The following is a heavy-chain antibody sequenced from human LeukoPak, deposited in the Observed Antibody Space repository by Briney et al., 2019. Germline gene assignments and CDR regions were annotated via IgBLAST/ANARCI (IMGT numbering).Heavy chain of an antibody. CDR1: GYIFTSYY. J-gene: IGHJ4*02. CDR2: INPSGDTT. D-gene: IGHD5/OR15-5a*01. CDR3: AGSFYDLLVYFDY. V-gene: IGHV1-46*01. Sequence: ASVKVSCKASGYIFTSYYIHWVRQAPGQGLEWMGVINPSGDTTTYAQKFQGRVTMTRDMSTSTVYVELSSLRSEDTAVYYCAGSFYDLLVYFDYWGQGTLVTVSS.